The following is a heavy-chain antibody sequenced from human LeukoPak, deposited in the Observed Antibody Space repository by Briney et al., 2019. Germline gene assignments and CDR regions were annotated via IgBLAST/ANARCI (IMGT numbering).Heavy chain of an antibody. Sequence: PGGSLRLSCAASGFTFSNAWMSWVRQAPGKGLEWVANIKQDGSEKYYVDSVKGRFTISRDNAKNSLYLQMSSLRVEDTAVYSCARANNFDYWGQGTLVTVSS. CDR1: GFTFSNAW. CDR3: ARANNFDY. D-gene: IGHD4/OR15-4a*01. V-gene: IGHV3-7*01. J-gene: IGHJ4*02. CDR2: IKQDGSEK.